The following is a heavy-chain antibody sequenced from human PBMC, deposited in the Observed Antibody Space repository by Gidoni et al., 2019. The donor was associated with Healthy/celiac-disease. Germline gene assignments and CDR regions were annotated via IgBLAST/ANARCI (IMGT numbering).Heavy chain of an antibody. CDR3: ASQGIPDI. D-gene: IGHD6-13*01. V-gene: IGHV3-48*04. CDR1: GFTFSSYS. J-gene: IGHJ3*02. Sequence: EVQLLESGGGLVQPGGSLRLSCAASGFTFSSYSMNWVRQAPGKGLEWFSYISSSSSTIYYADSVKGRFIISRDNAKNSLYLQMNSLRAEYTAVYYCASQGIPDILGQGTMVTVSS. CDR2: ISSSSSTI.